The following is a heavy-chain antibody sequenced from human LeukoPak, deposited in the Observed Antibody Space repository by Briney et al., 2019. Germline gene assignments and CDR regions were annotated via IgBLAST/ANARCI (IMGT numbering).Heavy chain of an antibody. Sequence: ASVKVSCKASGYTFTSYAMHWVRQAPGQRLEWMGWINAGNGNTKYSQEFQGRVTVTRDTSASTAYMELSSLRSEDMAVYYCARAPMVRGVIPHNWFDPWGQGTLVTVSS. J-gene: IGHJ5*02. CDR1: GYTFTSYA. CDR2: INAGNGNT. D-gene: IGHD3-10*01. V-gene: IGHV1-3*03. CDR3: ARAPMVRGVIPHNWFDP.